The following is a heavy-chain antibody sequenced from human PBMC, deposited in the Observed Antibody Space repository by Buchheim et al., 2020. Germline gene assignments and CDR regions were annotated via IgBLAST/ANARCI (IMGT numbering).Heavy chain of an antibody. CDR3: LRDRATTDPDYYDGMDV. Sequence: QVRLQESGPGLVKPSETLSLTCIVSGDSISNYYWGWIRQSPGKGLEWIGYISYLGDTKYNPSLRSRVTISLDRSRNQFFLKVASVTAADTAVYYCLRDRATTDPDYYDGMDVWGQGTT. D-gene: IGHD1-1*01. CDR1: GDSISNYY. J-gene: IGHJ6*02. CDR2: ISYLGDT. V-gene: IGHV4-59*01.